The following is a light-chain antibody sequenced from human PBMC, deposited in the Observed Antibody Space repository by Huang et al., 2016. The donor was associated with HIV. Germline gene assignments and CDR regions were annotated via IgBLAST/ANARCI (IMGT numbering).Light chain of an antibody. J-gene: IGKJ4*01. Sequence: VVLTQSPATLSLPPGQRATLSCRASKSVKTYVAWYQPKPGQAPRLLIYGASNRAPGIPSRFSGSGSGTAFTLTISSLEPEDSAIYYCQQRDNWLTFGGGTKVEI. CDR2: GAS. CDR1: KSVKTY. V-gene: IGKV3-11*01. CDR3: QQRDNWLT.